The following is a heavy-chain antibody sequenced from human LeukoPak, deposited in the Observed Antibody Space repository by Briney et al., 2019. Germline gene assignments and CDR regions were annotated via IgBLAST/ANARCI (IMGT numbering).Heavy chain of an antibody. CDR2: ISAYNGNT. D-gene: IGHD6-6*01. J-gene: IGHJ4*02. Sequence: ASVKVSCKASGYTFTSYGISWVRQAPGQGLEWMGWISAYNGNTNYAQKLQGRVTMTTDTSTSTAYMELRSLRSDDTAVYYCARGDGAYSSSSSQGYWGQGTLVTVSS. V-gene: IGHV1-18*01. CDR3: ARGDGAYSSSSSQGY. CDR1: GYTFTSYG.